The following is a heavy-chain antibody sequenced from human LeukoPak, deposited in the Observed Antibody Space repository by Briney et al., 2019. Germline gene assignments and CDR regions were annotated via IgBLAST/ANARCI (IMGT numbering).Heavy chain of an antibody. CDR2: ISSSSSYI. J-gene: IGHJ4*02. CDR3: ARPLSPYSSSSGDY. Sequence: RSLRLSCAASGFTLSTYWMNWVRQAPGKGLEWVSSISSSSSYIYYADSVKGRFTISRDNAKNSLYLQMNSLRAEDTAVYYCARPLSPYSSSSGDYWGQGTLVTVSS. D-gene: IGHD6-6*01. CDR1: GFTLSTYW. V-gene: IGHV3-21*01.